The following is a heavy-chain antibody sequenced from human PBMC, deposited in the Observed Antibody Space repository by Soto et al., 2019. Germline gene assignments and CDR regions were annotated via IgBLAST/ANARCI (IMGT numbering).Heavy chain of an antibody. Sequence: EVQLLESGGGLVQPGGSLRLSCAASGFTFSSYAMSWVRQAPGKGLEWVSAISGSGGSTYYADSVKGRFTISRDNAKNELYLQMKSLRAEDTAVYYCADEWTTVTSPFDYWGQGTLVTVSS. CDR1: GFTFSSYA. CDR3: ADEWTTVTSPFDY. CDR2: ISGSGGST. V-gene: IGHV3-23*01. D-gene: IGHD4-17*01. J-gene: IGHJ4*02.